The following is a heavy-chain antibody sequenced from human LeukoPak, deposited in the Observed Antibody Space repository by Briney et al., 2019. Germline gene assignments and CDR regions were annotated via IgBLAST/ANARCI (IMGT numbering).Heavy chain of an antibody. CDR2: ISAYNGNT. Sequence: GASVKVSCKASGYTFTSYGISWVRQAPGQGLEWMGWISAYNGNTNYAQKFQGRVTMTRNTSISTAYMELSSLRSEDTAVYYCARRSPIDCSSTSCFHYYYGMDVWGQGTTVTVSS. V-gene: IGHV1-18*01. CDR3: ARRSPIDCSSTSCFHYYYGMDV. D-gene: IGHD2-2*01. J-gene: IGHJ6*02. CDR1: GYTFTSYG.